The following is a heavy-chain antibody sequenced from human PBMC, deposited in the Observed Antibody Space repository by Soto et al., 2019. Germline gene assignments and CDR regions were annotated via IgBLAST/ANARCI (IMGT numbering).Heavy chain of an antibody. CDR1: GGSFSGYY. D-gene: IGHD3-10*01. CDR3: ARGSPNYGSGSYYNAYYYYGMDV. V-gene: IGHV4-34*01. Sequence: SETLSLTCAVYGGSFSGYYWSWIRQPPGKGLEWIGQINHSGSTNYNPSLKSRVTISVDTSKNQFSLKLSSVTAADTAVYYCARGSPNYGSGSYYNAYYYYGMDVWGKGTTVT. CDR2: INHSGST. J-gene: IGHJ6*04.